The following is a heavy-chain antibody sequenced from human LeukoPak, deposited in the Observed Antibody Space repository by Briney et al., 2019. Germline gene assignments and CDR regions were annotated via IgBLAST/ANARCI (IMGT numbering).Heavy chain of an antibody. CDR1: GGSISSYY. J-gene: IGHJ4*02. CDR3: ARGRDYYDSSGYYYEGTIVDY. V-gene: IGHV4-59*01. D-gene: IGHD3-22*01. CDR2: ICYSWRT. Sequence: SETLSLTCTVSGGSISSYYWSWIRQPPGKGLEWIGYICYSWRTNYNPSLKSRVTISVDTSKNQFSLKLSSVTAADTAVYYCARGRDYYDSSGYYYEGTIVDYWGQGTLVTVSS.